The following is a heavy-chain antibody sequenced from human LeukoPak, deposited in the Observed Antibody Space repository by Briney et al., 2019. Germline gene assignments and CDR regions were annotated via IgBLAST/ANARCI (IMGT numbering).Heavy chain of an antibody. CDR2: ISGSGGST. Sequence: GGSLRLSCAASGFTFSSYAMSWVRQAPGKGLEWVSAISGSGGSTYYADSVKGRFTISRDNSKNTLYLQMNSLRAEDTAVYYCASRQYYDFWSGYPPSYGMDVWGQGTTVTVSS. CDR1: GFTFSSYA. CDR3: ASRQYYDFWSGYPPSYGMDV. J-gene: IGHJ6*02. V-gene: IGHV3-23*01. D-gene: IGHD3-3*01.